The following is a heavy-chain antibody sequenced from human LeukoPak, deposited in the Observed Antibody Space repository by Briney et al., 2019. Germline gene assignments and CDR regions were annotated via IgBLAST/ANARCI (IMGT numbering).Heavy chain of an antibody. CDR2: IHAGGNT. D-gene: IGHD2-15*01. CDR3: VRDFRCSGGSCPLFDY. V-gene: IGHV3-53*01. J-gene: IGHJ4*02. CDR1: GFAVSGNY. Sequence: GGSLRLSCAASGFAVSGNYMSWVRQAPGEGLEWVSVIHAGGNTYYADSVKGRFTISRDNSENTLYLQMNSLRVEDTAVYYCVRDFRCSGGSCPLFDYWGQGTLVTVSS.